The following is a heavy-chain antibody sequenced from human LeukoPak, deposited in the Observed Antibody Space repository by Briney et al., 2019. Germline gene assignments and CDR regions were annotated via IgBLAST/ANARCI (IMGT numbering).Heavy chain of an antibody. CDR1: GFTLSTYA. V-gene: IGHV3-30*04. CDR3: ARDQGYYGSGTYWYFDL. Sequence: GGSLRLSCAASGFTLSTYAVRWVRQAPGKGLQWVAVISYDGSHKYYPDSVKGRFTISRDNSENTVFLQMNSLRPEDTAVYYCARDQGYYGSGTYWYFDLWGRGTLVTVSS. CDR2: ISYDGSHK. D-gene: IGHD3-10*01. J-gene: IGHJ2*01.